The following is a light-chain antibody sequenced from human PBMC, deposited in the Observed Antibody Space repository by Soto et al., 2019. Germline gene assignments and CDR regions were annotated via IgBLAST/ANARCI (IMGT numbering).Light chain of an antibody. J-gene: IGKJ1*01. CDR3: QQTDSFPRT. CDR2: AAS. CDR1: QSISSY. V-gene: IGKV1-39*01. Sequence: DIQMTQSPSSLSASVGDRVTITCRASQSISSYLNWYQQKPGEAPKLLIYAASSLQTGVPSRFSGSRSGTDFALTISSLQRDDFATYYCQQTDSFPRTFGQGTKVDIK.